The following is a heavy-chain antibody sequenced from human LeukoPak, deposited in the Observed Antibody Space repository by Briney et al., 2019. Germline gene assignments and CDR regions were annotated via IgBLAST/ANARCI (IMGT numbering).Heavy chain of an antibody. CDR3: AREALTGTTGDYFDY. D-gene: IGHD1-20*01. CDR1: GGTFSSYA. V-gene: IGHV1-69*13. Sequence: SVKVSCKASGGTFSSYAISWVRQAPGQGLEWMGGIIPIFGTASYAQKFQGRVTITADESTSTAYMELSSLRSEDTAVYYCAREALTGTTGDYFDYWGQGTLVTVSS. CDR2: IIPIFGTA. J-gene: IGHJ4*02.